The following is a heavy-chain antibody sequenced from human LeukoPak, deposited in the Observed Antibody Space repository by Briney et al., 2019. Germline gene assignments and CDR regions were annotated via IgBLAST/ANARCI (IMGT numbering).Heavy chain of an antibody. D-gene: IGHD1-26*01. V-gene: IGHV1-24*01. Sequence: GASVKVSCTVSGYTLTELSMHWVRQAPGKGLEWMGGFDPEDGETIYAQKFQGRVTMTEDTSTDTAYMELSSLRSEDTAVYYCATDLQVGHPLDYWGQGTLVTVSS. CDR3: ATDLQVGHPLDY. CDR1: GYTLTELS. J-gene: IGHJ4*02. CDR2: FDPEDGET.